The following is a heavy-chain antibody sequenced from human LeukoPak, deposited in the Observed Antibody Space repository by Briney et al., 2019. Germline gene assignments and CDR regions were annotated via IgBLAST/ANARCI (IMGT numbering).Heavy chain of an antibody. CDR2: ISWNSGSI. Sequence: SLILSCAASGFTFDDYAMHWVRQAAGKVLGLVSGISWNSGSIGYADSVKGRFTISRDNAKNSLYLQMNSLRAEDTALYYCAKDKFGYGGNVPYYGMDVWGQGTTVTVSS. D-gene: IGHD4-23*01. CDR3: AKDKFGYGGNVPYYGMDV. V-gene: IGHV3-9*01. J-gene: IGHJ6*02. CDR1: GFTFDDYA.